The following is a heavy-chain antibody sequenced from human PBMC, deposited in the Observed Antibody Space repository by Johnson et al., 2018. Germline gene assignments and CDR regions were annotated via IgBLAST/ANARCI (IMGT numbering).Heavy chain of an antibody. Sequence: VQLVESGGGVVQPGRSLRLSCAASGFTFSSYGMHWVRQAPGKGLEWVAVIWYDGSNKYYADSVKGRFTISRDNSKNTLYLQMNSLRAEDTAVYYCAREIISGVTGYGMDVWGQGTTVTVSS. CDR2: IWYDGSNK. CDR3: AREIISGVTGYGMDV. CDR1: GFTFSSYG. J-gene: IGHJ6*02. D-gene: IGHD2-21*02. V-gene: IGHV3-33*01.